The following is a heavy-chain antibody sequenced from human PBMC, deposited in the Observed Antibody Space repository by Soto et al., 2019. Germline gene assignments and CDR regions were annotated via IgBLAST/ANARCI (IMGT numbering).Heavy chain of an antibody. CDR2: IYFSGSGTS. CDR1: GDFISNTTYY. CDR3: ARPRYRFGTSGYYPFDY. J-gene: IGHJ4*02. D-gene: IGHD3-22*01. Sequence: SDILSLTCSVSGDFISNTTYYWAWVRQAPGKGLEWVGSIYFSGSGTSHYNPSLKSRVTISVDTSKNKFSLKLPSVTAADTAVYYCARPRYRFGTSGYYPFDYWGQGKMVTVSS. V-gene: IGHV4-39*01.